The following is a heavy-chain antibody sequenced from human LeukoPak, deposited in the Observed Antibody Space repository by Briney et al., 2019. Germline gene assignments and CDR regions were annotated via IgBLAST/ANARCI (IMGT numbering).Heavy chain of an antibody. Sequence: GGSLRLSCAASGFTFSSYTVNWVRQAPGKGLEWVSSISGNSNYIYYADSVKGRFTISRDNAKNSLYLQMNSLRAEDTAVYYCARDERDYDYVWGSYRPDAFDIWGQGTMVTVSS. CDR1: GFTFSSYT. J-gene: IGHJ3*02. V-gene: IGHV3-21*01. CDR3: ARDERDYDYVWGSYRPDAFDI. CDR2: ISGNSNYI. D-gene: IGHD3-16*02.